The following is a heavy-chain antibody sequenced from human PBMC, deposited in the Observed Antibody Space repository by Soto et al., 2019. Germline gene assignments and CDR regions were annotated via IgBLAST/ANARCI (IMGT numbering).Heavy chain of an antibody. V-gene: IGHV3-74*01. J-gene: IGHJ4*02. CDR1: GFTFSSHW. Sequence: GGSLRLSCAASGFTFSSHWMHWVRQAPGKGLEWVSRIDVTDRSISYADSVKGRFTVSRDNANNTLYLQMNSLRAEDTAVYYCTRGKYSGSYYFDYWGQGTLVTVSS. CDR2: IDVTDRSI. D-gene: IGHD1-26*01. CDR3: TRGKYSGSYYFDY.